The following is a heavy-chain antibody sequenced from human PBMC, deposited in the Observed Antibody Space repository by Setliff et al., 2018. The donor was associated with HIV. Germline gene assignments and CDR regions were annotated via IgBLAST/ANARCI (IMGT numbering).Heavy chain of an antibody. Sequence: SETLSLTCTVPDGSINDQYFSWIRQPPGKGLEGIGSIDYSESTKYNPSLNSRGTISLDKPKNELSLKLTSVTAADTAVYYCARHNVITYGGLLFDYYYYGMDVWGQGTTVTVSS. CDR3: ARHNVITYGGLLFDYYYYGMDV. D-gene: IGHD3-16*01. V-gene: IGHV4-59*11. CDR2: IDYSEST. J-gene: IGHJ6*02. CDR1: DGSINDQY.